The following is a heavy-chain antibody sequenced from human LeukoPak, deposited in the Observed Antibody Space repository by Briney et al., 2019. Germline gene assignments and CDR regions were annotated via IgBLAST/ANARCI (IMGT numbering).Heavy chain of an antibody. CDR2: IKPDGSET. J-gene: IGHJ4*02. V-gene: IGHV3-7*01. CDR1: GFTFSNYW. CDR3: ARDDCSTTPCYAY. D-gene: IGHD2-2*01. Sequence: GGSLRLSCAASGFTFSNYWMSWVRQAPEKGLEWVANIKPDGSETYPVDSVKGRFTVSRDISKNTVYLQMNGLKAEDTAVYYCARDDCSTTPCYAYWGQGTLVTVSS.